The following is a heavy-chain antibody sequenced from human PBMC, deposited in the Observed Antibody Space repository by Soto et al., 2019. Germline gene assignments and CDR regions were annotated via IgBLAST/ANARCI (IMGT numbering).Heavy chain of an antibody. J-gene: IGHJ4*02. D-gene: IGHD3-22*01. CDR3: AREGAYDSSGYYDY. CDR2: IYYSGST. V-gene: IGHV4-31*03. Sequence: LSLTCTVSGGSISSGGYYWSWIRQHPGKGLEWIGYIYYSGSTYYNPSLKSRVTISVDTSKNQFSLKLSSVTAADTAVYYCAREGAYDSSGYYDYWGQGTLVTVS. CDR1: GGSISSGGYY.